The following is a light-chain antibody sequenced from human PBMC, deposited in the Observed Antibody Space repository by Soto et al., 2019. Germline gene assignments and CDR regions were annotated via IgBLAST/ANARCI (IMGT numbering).Light chain of an antibody. CDR1: SSDVDGYNY. CDR3: SSYTRSSIYV. J-gene: IGLJ1*01. CDR2: DVS. V-gene: IGLV2-14*01. Sequence: QSALTQPASVSGSPGQSITISCTGTSSDVDGYNYVSWYQQHPGKAPKLMIYDVSNRPSGVSNRFSGSKSGNTASLTISGLQAEDESDYYCSSYTRSSIYVFGTGTKLTVL.